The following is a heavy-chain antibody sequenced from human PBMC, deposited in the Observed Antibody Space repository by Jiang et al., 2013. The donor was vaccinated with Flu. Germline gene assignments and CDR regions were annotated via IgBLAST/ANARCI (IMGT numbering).Heavy chain of an antibody. V-gene: IGHV1-46*03. J-gene: IGHJ5*02. CDR2: INPSGGST. CDR1: GYTFTSYY. CDR3: ARENCSSTSCHPGQDWFDP. Sequence: KPGASVKVSCKASGYTFTSYYMHWVRQAPGQGLEWMGIINPSGGSTSYAQKFQGRVTMTRDTSTSTVYMELSSLRSEDTAVYYCARENCSSTSCHPGQDWFDPWGQGTLVTVSS. D-gene: IGHD2-2*01.